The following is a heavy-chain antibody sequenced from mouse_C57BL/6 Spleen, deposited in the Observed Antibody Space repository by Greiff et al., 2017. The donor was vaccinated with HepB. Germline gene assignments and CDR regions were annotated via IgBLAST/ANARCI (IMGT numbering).Heavy chain of an antibody. CDR1: GYAFSSYW. CDR2: IYPGDGDT. V-gene: IGHV1-80*01. J-gene: IGHJ3*01. D-gene: IGHD3-2*02. CDR3: ARYEGQLRPWFAY. Sequence: VKVVESGAELVKPGASVKISCKASGYAFSSYWMYWVKQRPGKGLEWIGQIYPGDGDTNYNGNFKGKGTLTADKSSSTDYMQLSSLTSEDSAVYFCARYEGQLRPWFAYWGQGTLVTVSA.